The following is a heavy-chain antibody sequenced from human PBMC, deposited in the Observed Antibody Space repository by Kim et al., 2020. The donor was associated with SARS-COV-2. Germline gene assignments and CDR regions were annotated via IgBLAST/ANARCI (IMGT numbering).Heavy chain of an antibody. CDR1: GFTFSSYS. V-gene: IGHV3-74*01. Sequence: GGSLRLSCAASGFTFSSYSMHWVRQAPGKGLVWVSGIHPDGSTTTYADSVKGRFTISRDNAKNTLYVQMNSLRAEDTAVYYCALGYNYVRKNYQGAWGQG. CDR2: IHPDGSTT. J-gene: IGHJ5*02. D-gene: IGHD3-16*01. CDR3: ALGYNYVRKNYQGA.